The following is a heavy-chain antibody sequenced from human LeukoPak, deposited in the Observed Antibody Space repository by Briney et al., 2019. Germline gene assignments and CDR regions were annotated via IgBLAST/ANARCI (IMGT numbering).Heavy chain of an antibody. Sequence: PGGSLRLSCAASGFTFSSYSMYWVRQTPRKGLEWVLEVRGDGNTYYADSVKGRFAISRDNSKNTLFLQMHSLRVEDTAIYYCARLVGVSPLDFWGRGTLVTVSS. CDR1: GFTFSSYS. J-gene: IGHJ4*02. D-gene: IGHD3-16*01. CDR2: VRGDGNT. V-gene: IGHV3-23*01. CDR3: ARLVGVSPLDF.